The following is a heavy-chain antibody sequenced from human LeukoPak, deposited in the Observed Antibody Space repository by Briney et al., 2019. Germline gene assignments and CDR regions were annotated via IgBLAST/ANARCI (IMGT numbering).Heavy chain of an antibody. V-gene: IGHV3-21*01. D-gene: IGHD1-26*01. CDR2: ISSSSTYI. J-gene: IGHJ4*02. CDR1: GFTFSSYS. CDR3: ARVGSSGSYNEDY. Sequence: GGSLRPSCAASGFTFSSYSMNWVRQAPGKGLEWVSSISSSSTYIYYADSVKGRFIISRDNAKNSLYLQMNTLRAEDTAVYYCARVGSSGSYNEDYWGQGTLVTVSS.